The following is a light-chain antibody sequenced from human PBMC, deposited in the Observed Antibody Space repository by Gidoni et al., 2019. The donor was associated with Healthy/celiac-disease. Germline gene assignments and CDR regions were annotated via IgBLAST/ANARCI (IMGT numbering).Light chain of an antibody. J-gene: IGLJ3*02. Sequence: QSALTQPASVSGSPGQSLTISCTGTSSDVGGYNYVSWYQQHPGKAPKLMIYEVSNRPSGVSNRFSGSKSGNTASLTISGLQAEDEADYYCSSYTSTSTRVFGGGTKLIVL. CDR2: EVS. CDR1: SSDVGGYNY. V-gene: IGLV2-14*01. CDR3: SSYTSTSTRV.